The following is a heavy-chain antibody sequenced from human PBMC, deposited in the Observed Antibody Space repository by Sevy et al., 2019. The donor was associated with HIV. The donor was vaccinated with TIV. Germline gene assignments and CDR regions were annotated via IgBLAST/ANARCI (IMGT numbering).Heavy chain of an antibody. J-gene: IGHJ1*01. CDR1: GFTFNNVW. CDR3: TTVGSLLQH. Sequence: GGSLRLSCAVSGFTFNNVWMSWVRQTPGKRLEWVGHSNSKIDGGTTDYAAPVKGRFTISRDDSKNTLYLQMNSLKTEDTAVYYCTTVGSLLQHWDQGTLVTVSS. V-gene: IGHV3-15*01. CDR2: SNSKIDGGTT. D-gene: IGHD3-16*01.